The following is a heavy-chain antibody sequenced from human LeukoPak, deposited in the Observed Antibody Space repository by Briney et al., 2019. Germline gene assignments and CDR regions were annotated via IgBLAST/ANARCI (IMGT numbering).Heavy chain of an antibody. CDR1: GYTFTSYG. Sequence: ASVKVSGKASGYTFTSYGISWVRQAPGQGLEWMGWISAYNGNTNYAQKLQGRVTMTTDTSTSTAYMELRSLRSDDTAVYYCARDLRREQQLVLGYWGQGTLVTVSS. CDR2: ISAYNGNT. CDR3: ARDLRREQQLVLGY. D-gene: IGHD6-13*01. V-gene: IGHV1-18*04. J-gene: IGHJ4*02.